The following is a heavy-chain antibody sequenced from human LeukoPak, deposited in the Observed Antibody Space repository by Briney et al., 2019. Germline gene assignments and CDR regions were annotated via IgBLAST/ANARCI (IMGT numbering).Heavy chain of an antibody. J-gene: IGHJ5*02. CDR2: ISYDGSNK. D-gene: IGHD3-3*01. CDR3: ARSLRFLEWLGLGWFDP. Sequence: GGSLRLSCAASGFTFSDYYMSWIRQAPGKGLEWVAVISYDGSNKYYADSVKGRFTISRDNSKNTLYLQMNSLRAEDTAVYYCARSLRFLEWLGLGWFDPWGQGTLVTVSS. CDR1: GFTFSDYY. V-gene: IGHV3-30*03.